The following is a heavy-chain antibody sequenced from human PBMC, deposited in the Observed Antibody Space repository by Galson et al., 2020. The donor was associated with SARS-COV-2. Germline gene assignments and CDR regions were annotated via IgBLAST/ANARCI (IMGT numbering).Heavy chain of an antibody. V-gene: IGHV3-7*01. D-gene: IGHD3-10*01. CDR3: ARDWGGSGHGIDY. CDR1: GFTFSSYY. CDR2: IKRDGSEQ. Sequence: GGSLRLSCAASGFTFSSYYMSWVRQAPGKGLEWVAHIKRDGSEQYYVDSVKGRFTISRDNAKSSVYLQMNSLRAEDTAVYYCARDWGGSGHGIDYWGQGTLVTVSS. J-gene: IGHJ4*02.